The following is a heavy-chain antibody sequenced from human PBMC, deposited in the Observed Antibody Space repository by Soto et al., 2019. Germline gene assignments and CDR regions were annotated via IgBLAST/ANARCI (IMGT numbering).Heavy chain of an antibody. CDR3: ARGMKYYGMDV. Sequence: SETLSLTCGVYGGSFSGYYWSWIRQPPGKGLEWIGEINHSGSTNYNPSLKSRVTISVDTSKNQFSLKLSSVTAADTAVYYCARGMKYYGMDVWGQGTTVTVSS. CDR1: GGSFSGYY. V-gene: IGHV4-34*01. J-gene: IGHJ6*02. CDR2: INHSGST.